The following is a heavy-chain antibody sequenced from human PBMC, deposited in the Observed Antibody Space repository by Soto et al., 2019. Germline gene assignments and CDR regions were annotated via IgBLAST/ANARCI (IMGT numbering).Heavy chain of an antibody. CDR2: ISYDGSNK. CDR1: GFTFSSYG. V-gene: IGHV3-30*18. D-gene: IGHD1-26*01. Sequence: PGGSLRLSCAASGFTFSSYGMHWVRQAPGKGLEWVAVISYDGSNKYYADSVKGRFTISRDNSKNTLYLQMNSLRAEDTAVYYCAKDLEVGATAYYYYYGMDVWGQGTTVTVSS. CDR3: AKDLEVGATAYYYYYGMDV. J-gene: IGHJ6*02.